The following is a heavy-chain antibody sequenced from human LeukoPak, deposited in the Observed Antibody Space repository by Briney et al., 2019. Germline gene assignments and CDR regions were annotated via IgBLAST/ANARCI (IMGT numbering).Heavy chain of an antibody. CDR1: GGSISSYY. Sequence: SETLSLTCTVSGGSISSYYWSWIRQPPGKGLEWIGEINHSGSTNYNPSLKSRVTISVDTSKNQFSLKLSSVTAADTAVYYCARGPSDIAARLYFDYWGQGTLVTVSS. V-gene: IGHV4-34*01. D-gene: IGHD6-6*01. CDR3: ARGPSDIAARLYFDY. J-gene: IGHJ4*02. CDR2: INHSGST.